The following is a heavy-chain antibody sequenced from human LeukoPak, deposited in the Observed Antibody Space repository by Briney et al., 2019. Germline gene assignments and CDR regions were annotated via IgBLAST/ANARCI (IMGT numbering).Heavy chain of an antibody. J-gene: IGHJ3*02. Sequence: GGSLRLSCAASGFTSSSYAMSWVRHAPGEGLGWVSVISGSGGSTYYADSVKSRFTISRDNCKNTLYLQMNSLRVEDTAVYYCASPGTTGTYDAFDIWGQGTMVTVSS. V-gene: IGHV3-23*01. CDR1: GFTSSSYA. D-gene: IGHD1-1*01. CDR2: ISGSGGST. CDR3: ASPGTTGTYDAFDI.